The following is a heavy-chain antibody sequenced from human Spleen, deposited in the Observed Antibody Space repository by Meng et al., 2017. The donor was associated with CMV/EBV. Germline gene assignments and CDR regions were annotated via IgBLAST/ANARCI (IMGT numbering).Heavy chain of an antibody. CDR1: GFTFSSYS. CDR3: ARDFGLRFLEWLSPPKTYYYYYGMDV. Sequence: GESLKISCAASGFTFSSYSMNWVRQAPGKGLEWVSSISSSSSYIYYADSVKGRFTISRDNAKNSLYLQMNSLRAEDTAVYYCARDFGLRFLEWLSPPKTYYYYYGMDVWGQGTTVTVSS. CDR2: ISSSSSYI. J-gene: IGHJ6*02. V-gene: IGHV3-21*01. D-gene: IGHD3-3*01.